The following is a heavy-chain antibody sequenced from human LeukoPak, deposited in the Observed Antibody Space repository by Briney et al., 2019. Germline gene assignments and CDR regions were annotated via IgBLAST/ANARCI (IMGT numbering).Heavy chain of an antibody. Sequence: SQTLSLTCTVSGGSISSGSYYWSWIRQPAGKGLEWIGRIYTSGSTNYNPSLKSRVTISVDTSKNQFSLKLSSVTAADTAVYYCARGGGRHRRYYYYMDVWGKGTTVTISS. D-gene: IGHD6-25*01. CDR2: IYTSGST. CDR3: ARGGGRHRRYYYYMDV. J-gene: IGHJ6*03. CDR1: GGSISSGSYY. V-gene: IGHV4-61*02.